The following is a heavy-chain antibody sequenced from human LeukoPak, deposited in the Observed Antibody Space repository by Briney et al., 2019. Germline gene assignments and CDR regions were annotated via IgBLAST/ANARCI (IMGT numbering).Heavy chain of an antibody. CDR2: ISYDGSNK. CDR3: AKDGTGGFDY. V-gene: IGHV3-30*18. CDR1: GFAFSTFG. J-gene: IGHJ4*02. Sequence: PGGSLRLSCEAAGFAFSTFGMHWVRQAPGKGLEWVAVISYDGSNKYYADSVKGRFTISRDNSKNTLYLQMNSLRAEDTAVYYCAKDGTGGFDYWGQGTLVTVSS. D-gene: IGHD1-26*01.